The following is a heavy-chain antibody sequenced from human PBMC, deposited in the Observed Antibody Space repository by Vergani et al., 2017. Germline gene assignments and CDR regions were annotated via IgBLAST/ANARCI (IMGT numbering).Heavy chain of an antibody. CDR2: IYHSGGA. D-gene: IGHD3-9*01. CDR3: ARTESFILRYFHWAL. J-gene: IGHJ4*02. V-gene: IGHV4-39*01. Sequence: QLHLQEPGPGLVKPSETLSLTCTVPGGSITSSSYYWGWIRQPPGKGLEWIGNIYHSGGAYYNPSLKGRVTISVDTSKNQFSLEVTSVTAADTAIYFCARTESFILRYFHWALWGQGTLVTVSS. CDR1: GGSITSSSYY.